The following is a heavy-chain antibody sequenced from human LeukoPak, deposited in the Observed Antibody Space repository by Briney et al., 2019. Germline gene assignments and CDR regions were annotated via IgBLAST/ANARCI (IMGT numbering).Heavy chain of an antibody. CDR2: ISYDGSNK. Sequence: GGSLRLSCAASGFTVSSNYMSWVRQAPGKGLEWVAVISYDGSNKYYADSEKGRFTISRDDSKNTLYLQLNSLRAEDTAVYYCARGGGDYYDSSGYYPIDYWGQGTLVTVSS. CDR1: GFTVSSNY. D-gene: IGHD3-22*01. J-gene: IGHJ4*02. V-gene: IGHV3-30-3*01. CDR3: ARGGGDYYDSSGYYPIDY.